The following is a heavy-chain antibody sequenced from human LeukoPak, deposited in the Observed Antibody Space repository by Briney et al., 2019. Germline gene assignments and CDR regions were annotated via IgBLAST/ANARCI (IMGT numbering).Heavy chain of an antibody. J-gene: IGHJ4*02. V-gene: IGHV3-15*01. CDR3: TTEDYYDSSGYYLGYFDY. D-gene: IGHD3-22*01. Sequence: GGSLRLSCAASGFTFSSYWMHWVRQAPGKGLEWVGHIKSKTDGGTTDYAAPVKGRFTISRDDSKNTLYLQMNSLKTEDTAVYYCTTEDYYDSSGYYLGYFDYWGQGTLVTVSS. CDR1: GFTFSSYW. CDR2: IKSKTDGGTT.